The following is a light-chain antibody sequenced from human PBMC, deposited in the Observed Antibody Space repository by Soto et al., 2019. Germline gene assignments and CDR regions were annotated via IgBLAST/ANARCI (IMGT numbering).Light chain of an antibody. J-gene: IGKJ1*01. V-gene: IGKV3-20*01. CDR2: GAS. Sequence: EIVLTQSPGTLSLSPGERATLSCRASQSVSSSFLAWYQQKPGQAPRLLIYGASSRATGIPDRFSGSGSGTVFTLTISRLEPEDFAVYYCQQYDSSPWTFGQGTKVEFK. CDR3: QQYDSSPWT. CDR1: QSVSSSF.